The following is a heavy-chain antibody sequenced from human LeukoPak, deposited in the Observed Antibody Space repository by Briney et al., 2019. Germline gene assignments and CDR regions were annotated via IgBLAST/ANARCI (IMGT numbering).Heavy chain of an antibody. J-gene: IGHJ4*02. CDR1: GYNFNTYW. V-gene: IGHV5-51*01. CDR3: ASRPFETTVVPWDFY. Sequence: GESLKISCKGSGYNFNTYWVAWVRQLPGKGLEWMGIIRPMNSDVRYSPSFQGQVTISADRSISTACLQWSSLTASDTAMYYCASRPFETTVVPWDFYWGQGTQVTVSS. CDR2: IRPMNSDV. D-gene: IGHD4-23*01.